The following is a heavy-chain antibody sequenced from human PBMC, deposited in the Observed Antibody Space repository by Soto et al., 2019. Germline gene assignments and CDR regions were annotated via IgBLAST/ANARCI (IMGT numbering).Heavy chain of an antibody. D-gene: IGHD3-10*01. CDR1: GFTFSNAW. CDR2: IKSKTDGGTT. CDR3: TTEGGDYGSGRYYYYGMDV. J-gene: IGHJ6*02. Sequence: PGGSLRLSCAASGFTFSNAWMSWVRQAPGKGREWVGRIKSKTDGGTTDYAAPVKGRFTISRDDSKNTLYLQMNSLKTEDTAVYYCTTEGGDYGSGRYYYYGMDVWGQGTTVNVSS. V-gene: IGHV3-15*01.